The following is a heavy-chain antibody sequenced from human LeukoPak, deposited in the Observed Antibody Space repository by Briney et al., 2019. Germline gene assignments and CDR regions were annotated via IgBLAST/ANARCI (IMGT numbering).Heavy chain of an antibody. V-gene: IGHV4-59*01. CDR1: GGSISSYY. CDR3: AGSTMVRGVIELDV. Sequence: SETLFLTCTVSGGSISSYYWSWIRQPPGKGLEWIGYIYYSGSTNYNPSLKSRVTISVDTSKNQFSLKLSSVTAADTAVYYCAGSTMVRGVIELDVWGQGTTVTVSS. J-gene: IGHJ6*02. D-gene: IGHD3-10*01. CDR2: IYYSGST.